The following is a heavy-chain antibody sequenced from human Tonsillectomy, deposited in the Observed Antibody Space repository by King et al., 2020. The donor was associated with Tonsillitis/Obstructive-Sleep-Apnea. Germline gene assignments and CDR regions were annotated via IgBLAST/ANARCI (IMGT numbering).Heavy chain of an antibody. CDR2: ISGDGGTT. Sequence: VQLVESGGGVVQPGGSLRLSCAASGFTFDDYAMHWVRLVPGKGLEWVSLISGDGGTTYYADSVKGRFTISRDNSKNSLYLQMNSLRTEDTAFYYCAKGDGDSSWYDYYYYMDVWGKGTTVTVSS. V-gene: IGHV3-43*02. D-gene: IGHD6-13*01. J-gene: IGHJ6*03. CDR1: GFTFDDYA. CDR3: AKGDGDSSWYDYYYYMDV.